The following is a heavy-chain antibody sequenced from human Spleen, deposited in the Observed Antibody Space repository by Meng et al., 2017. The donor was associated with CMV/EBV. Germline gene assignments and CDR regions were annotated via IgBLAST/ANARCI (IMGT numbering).Heavy chain of an antibody. CDR1: GFSFSTYW. J-gene: IGHJ4*02. V-gene: IGHV3-7*01. CDR2: IKQDGSEI. Sequence: GESQKISCAASGFSFSTYWMSWVRQAPGKGLEWVANIKQDGSEIYYVDSVKGRFTISRDNAKSSLSLHMDSLRAEDTAVYYCAREQKDYDFWSHSLGYYFDSWGQGTLVTVSS. CDR3: AREQKDYDFWSHSLGYYFDS. D-gene: IGHD3-3*01.